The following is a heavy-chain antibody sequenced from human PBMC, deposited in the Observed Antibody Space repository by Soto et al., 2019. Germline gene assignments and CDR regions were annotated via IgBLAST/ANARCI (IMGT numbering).Heavy chain of an antibody. J-gene: IGHJ4*02. D-gene: IGHD2-8*02. V-gene: IGHV3-30*03. Sequence: QVQLVESGGGVVQPGRSLRLSCAVSGFTVSTYGMHWVRQAPGKGLEWVAVISRDGGTKYYADSVKGRFTISRDNSRNTLSLEMNSLRGDDMAVYYCTGEGASGYWGQGTLVTVSS. CDR2: ISRDGGTK. CDR3: TGEGASGY. CDR1: GFTVSTYG.